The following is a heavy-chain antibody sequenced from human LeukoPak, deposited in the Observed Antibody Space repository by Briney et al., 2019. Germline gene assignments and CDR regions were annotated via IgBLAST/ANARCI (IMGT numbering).Heavy chain of an antibody. J-gene: IGHJ5*02. Sequence: PSETLSLTCTVSGGSVSSSGYSWNWIRQPPGKTLEWIGYTYYSGRTNYNPSLKSRVTISLDTSKNLFSLRLTSVTAADTAVYYCALRRLTSAQIIEDNWFDPWGQGTLVTVSS. CDR3: ALRRLTSAQIIEDNWFDP. CDR2: TYYSGRT. D-gene: IGHD2/OR15-2a*01. V-gene: IGHV4-61*08. CDR1: GGSVSSSGYS.